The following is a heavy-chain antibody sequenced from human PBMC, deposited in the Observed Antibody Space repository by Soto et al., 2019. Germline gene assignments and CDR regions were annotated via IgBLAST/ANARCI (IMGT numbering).Heavy chain of an antibody. D-gene: IGHD6-6*01. CDR1: GFSFTGYY. V-gene: IGHV1-2*02. CDR3: AKDLTRQLAYWLDP. Sequence: ASVKVSCKASGFSFTGYYIYWLRQAPGQGLEWMGWINAHSGGTEYAQKFQGRVTLTRDTSIATAYLTLTSLTSDDTALYYCAKDLTRQLAYWLDPWGQGTQVTVSS. CDR2: INAHSGGT. J-gene: IGHJ5*02.